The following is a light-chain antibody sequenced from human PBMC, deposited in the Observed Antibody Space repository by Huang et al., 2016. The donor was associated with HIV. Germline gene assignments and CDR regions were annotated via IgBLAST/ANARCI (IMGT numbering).Light chain of an antibody. Sequence: EVLMTQSPATLSVSPGDGVSLSCRAGESVGSDLAWYQQRPGQAPRLLIYGTSTRASGVPARFSGGGSGTDFTLTITSLQSEDLVIYFCQQYNKWPYTFGLGTKLEIK. CDR3: QQYNKWPYT. CDR2: GTS. V-gene: IGKV3-15*01. J-gene: IGKJ2*01. CDR1: ESVGSD.